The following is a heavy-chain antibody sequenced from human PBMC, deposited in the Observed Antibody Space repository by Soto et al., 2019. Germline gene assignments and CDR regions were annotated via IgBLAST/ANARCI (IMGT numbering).Heavy chain of an antibody. J-gene: IGHJ6*02. CDR1: GFTFSSYG. D-gene: IGHD2-21*01. Sequence: GGSLRLSCAASGFTFSSYGMHWVRQAPGKGLEWVAVISYDGSNKYYADSVKGRFTISRDNSKNTLYLQMNSLRAEDTAVYYCAKDRVVVVALCGMDVWGQGTTVTVSS. V-gene: IGHV3-30*18. CDR3: AKDRVVVVALCGMDV. CDR2: ISYDGSNK.